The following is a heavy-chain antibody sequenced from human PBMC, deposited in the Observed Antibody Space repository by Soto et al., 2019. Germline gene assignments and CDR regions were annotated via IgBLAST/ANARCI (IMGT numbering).Heavy chain of an antibody. CDR3: AKVRVGCSSTSCYGFDY. V-gene: IGHV3-23*01. D-gene: IGHD2-2*01. J-gene: IGHJ4*02. CDR2: ISGSGGST. CDR1: GFTFSSYA. Sequence: EVQLLESGGGLVQPGGSLRLSCAASGFTFSSYAMSWVRQAPGKGLEWVSAISGSGGSTYYADSVKGRFTISRDNSKNTLYRQMNRLRAEDTAVYYCAKVRVGCSSTSCYGFDYWGQGTLVTVSS.